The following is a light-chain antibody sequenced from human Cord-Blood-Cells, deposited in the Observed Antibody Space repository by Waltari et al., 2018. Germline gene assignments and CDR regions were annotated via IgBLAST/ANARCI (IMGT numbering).Light chain of an antibody. Sequence: QSVLTQPPSASGTPGQRVTISCSGSSSNIGSNTVNWYQQPPGTAPKTLIYSNNQRPSGVPDRFSCSKSGTSASLAISGLQSEDEADYYCAAWDDSLNGYWVFGGGTKLTVL. V-gene: IGLV1-44*01. CDR2: SNN. CDR3: AAWDDSLNGYWV. J-gene: IGLJ3*02. CDR1: SSNIGSNT.